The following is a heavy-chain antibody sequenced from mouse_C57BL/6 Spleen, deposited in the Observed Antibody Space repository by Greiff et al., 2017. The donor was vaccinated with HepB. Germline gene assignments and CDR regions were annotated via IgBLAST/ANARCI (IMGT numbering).Heavy chain of an antibody. J-gene: IGHJ2*01. CDR3: ARGDSSGSYFDY. D-gene: IGHD3-2*02. V-gene: IGHV1-82*01. CDR1: GYAFSSSW. Sequence: QVQLQQSGPELVKPGASVKISCKASGYAFSSSWMNWVKQRPGKGLEWIGRIYPGDGDTNYNGKFKGKATLTADKSSSTAYMQLSSLTSAASAVYFCARGDSSGSYFDYWGQGTTLTVSS. CDR2: IYPGDGDT.